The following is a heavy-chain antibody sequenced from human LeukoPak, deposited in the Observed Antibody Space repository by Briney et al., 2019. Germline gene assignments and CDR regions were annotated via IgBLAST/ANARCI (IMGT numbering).Heavy chain of an antibody. CDR3: ARDQRGFSYSKYYFDY. Sequence: GGSLRLSCAASGFSFSSYGMHWVRQAPGKGLEGVAVTWYDGTNKYYADSVKGRFTISRDNSKNTLYLQMNSLRAEDTAVYYCARDQRGFSYSKYYFDYWGQGTLVTVSS. CDR2: TWYDGTNK. CDR1: GFSFSSYG. D-gene: IGHD5-18*01. J-gene: IGHJ4*02. V-gene: IGHV3-33*01.